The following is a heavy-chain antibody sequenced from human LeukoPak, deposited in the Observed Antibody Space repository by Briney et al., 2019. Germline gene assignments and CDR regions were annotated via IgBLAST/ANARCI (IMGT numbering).Heavy chain of an antibody. J-gene: IGHJ6*02. CDR1: GGSISNYY. V-gene: IGHV4-59*12. CDR2: IYYSGAT. Sequence: SETLSLTCTVSGGSISNYYWSWIRQPPGKGLEWIGHIYYSGATKYNPSLKSRITISVDTSKNQFSLMLSSVAAADTAVYYCARGPGPKYYYGSGSYYNRHYYYGMDVWGQGTTVTVSS. D-gene: IGHD3-10*01. CDR3: ARGPGPKYYYGSGSYYNRHYYYGMDV.